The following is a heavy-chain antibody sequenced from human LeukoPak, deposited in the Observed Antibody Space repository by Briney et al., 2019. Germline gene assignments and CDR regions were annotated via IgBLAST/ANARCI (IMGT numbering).Heavy chain of an antibody. V-gene: IGHV3-15*01. J-gene: IGHJ4*02. Sequence: TGGSLRLSCAASGFTFSNAWMSWVRQAPGKGLEWVGRIKSKTDGGTTDYAAPVKGRFTISRDDSKNTLYLQMNSLKTEDTAVYYCTTGEVSTTDFDYWGQGTLVTVSS. CDR2: IKSKTDGGTT. D-gene: IGHD3-16*02. CDR1: GFTFSNAW. CDR3: TTGEVSTTDFDY.